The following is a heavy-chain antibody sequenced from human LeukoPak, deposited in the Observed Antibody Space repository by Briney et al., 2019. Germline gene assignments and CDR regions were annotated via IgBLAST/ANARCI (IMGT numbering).Heavy chain of an antibody. Sequence: SETLSLTWTVSGGSISSGGYYWSWIRQHPGKGLEWIGYIYYSGSTYYNPSLKSRVTISVDTSKNQFSPKLSSVTAADTAVYYCARDAIHCSSTSCYSDYWGQGTLVTVSS. CDR1: GGSISSGGYY. CDR2: IYYSGST. J-gene: IGHJ4*02. D-gene: IGHD2-2*01. V-gene: IGHV4-31*02. CDR3: ARDAIHCSSTSCYSDY.